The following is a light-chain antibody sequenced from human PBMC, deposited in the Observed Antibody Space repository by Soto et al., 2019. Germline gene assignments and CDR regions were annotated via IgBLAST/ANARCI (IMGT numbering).Light chain of an antibody. CDR3: QQYGSSPPVT. Sequence: EIVLTQSPGTLSLSPGERATLSCRASQSVSSSYLAWYQQKPGQAPRLLIYGVSSRATGIPDRFSGSGSGTDFTLPISRLEPEAFAVYYCQQYGSSPPVTFGQGTRLEIK. V-gene: IGKV3-20*01. CDR2: GVS. J-gene: IGKJ5*01. CDR1: QSVSSSY.